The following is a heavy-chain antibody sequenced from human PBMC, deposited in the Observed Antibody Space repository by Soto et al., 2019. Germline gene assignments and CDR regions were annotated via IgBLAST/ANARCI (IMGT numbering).Heavy chain of an antibody. CDR1: GFTFSSYD. V-gene: IGHV3-13*01. J-gene: IGHJ4*02. CDR3: VRSGSYYNGFDY. D-gene: IGHD3-10*01. Sequence: GESLKISCAASGFTFSSYDMHWVRQATGKGLEWVSAIGTAGDTYYPGSVKGRFTISRENAKNSLYLQMNSLRAEDTAVYYCVRSGSYYNGFDYWGQGTLVTVSS. CDR2: IGTAGDT.